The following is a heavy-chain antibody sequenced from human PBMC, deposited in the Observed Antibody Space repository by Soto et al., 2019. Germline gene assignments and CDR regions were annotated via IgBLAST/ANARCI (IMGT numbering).Heavy chain of an antibody. J-gene: IGHJ4*02. CDR1: GYTFTSYY. V-gene: IGHV1-46*01. CDR3: ARSRAKYEDSRGYYYSTFDY. Sequence: ASVKVSCKASGYTFTSYYMHWVRQAPGQGLEWMGIINPSGGSTSYAQKFQGRVTMTRDTSTSTVYMELSSLRSEDTAVYYCARSRAKYEDSRGYYYSTFDYWGQGTLVTVAS. D-gene: IGHD3-22*01. CDR2: INPSGGST.